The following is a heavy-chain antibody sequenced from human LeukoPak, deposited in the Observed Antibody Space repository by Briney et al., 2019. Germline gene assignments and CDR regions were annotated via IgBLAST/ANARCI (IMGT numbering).Heavy chain of an antibody. CDR2: ISIHSDYI. Sequence: PGGSLRLSCAASGFTFSDAWMSWVRQAPGKGPEWVSSISIHSDYIYYTDSFRGRFTISRDNAKNSLFLQMNSLRAEDTAVYYCARQLLSGYFFVDHWGQGTLVTVSS. CDR1: GFTFSDAW. CDR3: ARQLLSGYFFVDH. V-gene: IGHV3-21*01. J-gene: IGHJ4*02. D-gene: IGHD3-3*01.